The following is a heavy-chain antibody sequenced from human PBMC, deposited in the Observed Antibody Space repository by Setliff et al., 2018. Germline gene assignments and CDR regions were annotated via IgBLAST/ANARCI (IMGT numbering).Heavy chain of an antibody. V-gene: IGHV3-15*01. CDR3: ATGTVCVGDCYSGRLNY. CDR2: IKSNIDAGTT. Sequence: GGSLRLSCAASGFTFSAHYMDWLRQAPGKGLEWVGRIKSNIDAGTTDYAAPVKGRFTISRDDSTSMVFLQMNSLKTEDTAVYYCATGTVCVGDCYSGRLNYWGQGTLVTVSS. CDR1: GFTFSAHY. D-gene: IGHD2-21*02. J-gene: IGHJ4*02.